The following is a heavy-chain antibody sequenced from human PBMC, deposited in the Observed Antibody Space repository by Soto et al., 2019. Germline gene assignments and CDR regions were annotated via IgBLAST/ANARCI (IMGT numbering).Heavy chain of an antibody. J-gene: IGHJ4*02. CDR1: GGTFSSYA. Sequence: SVKVSCKASGGTFSSYAISWVRQAPGQGLEWMGGIIPIFGTANYAQKFQGRVTITADKSTSTAYMELSSLRSEDTAVYYCATLRPFTMVRGVIPPYFDYWGQGTLVTVSS. CDR3: ATLRPFTMVRGVIPPYFDY. V-gene: IGHV1-69*06. D-gene: IGHD3-10*01. CDR2: IIPIFGTA.